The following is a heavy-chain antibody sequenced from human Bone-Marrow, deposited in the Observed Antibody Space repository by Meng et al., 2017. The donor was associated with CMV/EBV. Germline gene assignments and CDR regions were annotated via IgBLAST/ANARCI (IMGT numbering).Heavy chain of an antibody. CDR2: IHNSGST. J-gene: IGHJ4*02. CDR3: VRVYDSNIYSPYDY. V-gene: IGHV4-59*01. CDR1: GDSMIRYY. Sequence: SETLSLTCTVFGDSMIRYYWSWIRQPPGKGLEWIGYIHNSGSTNYNPSLKSRVSMSLDTPKNQFSLKLGSVTAADTAVYYCVRVYDSNIYSPYDYWGQGTLVTVSS. D-gene: IGHD3-22*01.